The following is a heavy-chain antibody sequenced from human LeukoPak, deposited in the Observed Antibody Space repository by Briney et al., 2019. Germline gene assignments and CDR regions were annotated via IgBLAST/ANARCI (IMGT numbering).Heavy chain of an antibody. D-gene: IGHD3-9*01. CDR1: GGSFSGYY. Sequence: SETLSLTCAVYGGSFSGYYWSWIRQPPGKGLEWIGEINHSGSTNYNPSLKSRVTISVDTSKNQFSLKLSSVTAADTAVYYCAIHTDYDILTGYGGSFDYWGQGTLVTVSS. CDR2: INHSGST. V-gene: IGHV4-34*01. CDR3: AIHTDYDILTGYGGSFDY. J-gene: IGHJ4*02.